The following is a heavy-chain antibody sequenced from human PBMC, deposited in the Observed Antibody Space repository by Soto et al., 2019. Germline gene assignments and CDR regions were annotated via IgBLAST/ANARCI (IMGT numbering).Heavy chain of an antibody. Sequence: EVQLVESGGGLVQPGESLKLSCAASGFTLSGSAVHWVRQASGKGLEWVGRIRSKTHSYATEYIASVRGRFTMSRDDSNNTAYLQMNGLKTDATAVYYCTRSGGSYSFVYWGQGTLVTVSS. CDR1: GFTLSGSA. CDR3: TRSGGSYSFVY. J-gene: IGHJ4*02. D-gene: IGHD1-26*01. V-gene: IGHV3-73*02. CDR2: IRSKTHSYAT.